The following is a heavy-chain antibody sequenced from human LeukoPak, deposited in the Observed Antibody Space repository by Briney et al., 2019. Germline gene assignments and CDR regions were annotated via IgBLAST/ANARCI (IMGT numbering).Heavy chain of an antibody. Sequence: GGSLRLSCAASGFTFSSYGMSWVRQAPGKGLEWVSAISGSGGSTYYADSVKGRFTISRDNSKNTLYLQMNSLRAEDTAVYYCAKDALITMVRGGYSHPFDPWGQGTLVTVSS. V-gene: IGHV3-23*01. J-gene: IGHJ5*02. CDR2: ISGSGGST. CDR3: AKDALITMVRGGYSHPFDP. D-gene: IGHD3-10*01. CDR1: GFTFSSYG.